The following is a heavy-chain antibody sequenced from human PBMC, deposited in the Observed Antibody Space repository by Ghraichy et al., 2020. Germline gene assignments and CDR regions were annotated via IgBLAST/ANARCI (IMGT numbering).Heavy chain of an antibody. CDR2: IRGSGGST. J-gene: IGHJ4*02. D-gene: IGHD1-26*01. CDR1: GFTFSSYA. Sequence: GGSLRLSCAASGFTFSSYAMSWVRQAPGKGLEWVSAIRGSGGSTYYADSVKGRFTISRDNSKNTLYLQMNSLRAEDTAVYYCAKDFGPSDRWELLIFEVYCFDCSGQGALVTLSS. CDR3: AKDFGPSDRWELLIFEVYCFDC. V-gene: IGHV3-23*01.